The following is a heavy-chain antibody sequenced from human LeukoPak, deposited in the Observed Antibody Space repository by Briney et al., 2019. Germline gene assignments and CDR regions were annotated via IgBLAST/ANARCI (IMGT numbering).Heavy chain of an antibody. J-gene: IGHJ4*02. D-gene: IGHD3-10*01. CDR3: AKGPYGSGRRPRGQYYFDY. CDR1: AAIFSSNA. V-gene: IGHV3-30*02. CDR2: IRYDGSSK. Sequence: GGSLRLSCTASAAIFSSNAMHWVRQAPGKGLEWVAFIRYDGSSKYYADSVKGRFTISRDTSKNTSYLQMNSLRAEDTAVYYCAKGPYGSGRRPRGQYYFDYWGQGTLVTVSS.